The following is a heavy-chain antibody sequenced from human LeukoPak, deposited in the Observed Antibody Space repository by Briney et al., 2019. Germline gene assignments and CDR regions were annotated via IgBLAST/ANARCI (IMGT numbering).Heavy chain of an antibody. CDR3: ASGSGSYCSDY. D-gene: IGHD3-10*01. Sequence: ASVKVSCKASEYTFIGYYMYWVRQAPGQELEWMGWINPNSGGTNYAQKFQGRVIMTRDTSINTAYMELSSLRYDDTAVYYCASGSGSYCSDYWGQGTLVTVSS. J-gene: IGHJ4*02. CDR2: INPNSGGT. CDR1: EYTFIGYY. V-gene: IGHV1-2*02.